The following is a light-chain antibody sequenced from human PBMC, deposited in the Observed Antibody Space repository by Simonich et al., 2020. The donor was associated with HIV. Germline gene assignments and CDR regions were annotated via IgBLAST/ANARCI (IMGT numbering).Light chain of an antibody. CDR3: SSYAGNNIYV. V-gene: IGLV2-8*01. Sequence: QSALTQPPSASGSPGQSVTILCTGTSSDVGGYTYVPWYQQHPVQAPILMIYEVSKRPSGVPDRFSGSKSGNTASLTVSGLQAEDEADYYCSSYAGNNIYVFGTGTKVTVL. CDR1: SSDVGGYTY. CDR2: EVS. J-gene: IGLJ1*01.